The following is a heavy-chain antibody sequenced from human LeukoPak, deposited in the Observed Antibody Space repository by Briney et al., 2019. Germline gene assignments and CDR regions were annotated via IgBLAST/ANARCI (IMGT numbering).Heavy chain of an antibody. Sequence: ASVKVSCKASGYTFTSYGISWVRQAPGQGLEWMGWLNPNSGNTGYAQKFQGRVTITRNTSISTAYMELSSLRSEDTAVYYCARGRRGWKLSGYSYGGYYFDYRGQGTLVTVSS. CDR2: LNPNSGNT. D-gene: IGHD5-18*01. CDR3: ARGRRGWKLSGYSYGGYYFDY. V-gene: IGHV1-8*03. J-gene: IGHJ4*02. CDR1: GYTFTSYG.